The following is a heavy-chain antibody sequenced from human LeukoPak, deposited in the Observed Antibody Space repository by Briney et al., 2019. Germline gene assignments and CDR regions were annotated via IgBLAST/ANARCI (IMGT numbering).Heavy chain of an antibody. CDR3: AKVQDYDILTGYYIAGGYFDY. Sequence: GGSLRLSCAASGFTFSTYAMSWVRQAPGKGLEWVSTISGSGGSTYYADSVKGRFTISRDNSKNALYLQMNSLRAEDTAIYYCAKVQDYDILTGYYIAGGYFDYWGQGTLVTVSS. CDR2: ISGSGGST. J-gene: IGHJ4*02. V-gene: IGHV3-23*01. CDR1: GFTFSTYA. D-gene: IGHD3-9*01.